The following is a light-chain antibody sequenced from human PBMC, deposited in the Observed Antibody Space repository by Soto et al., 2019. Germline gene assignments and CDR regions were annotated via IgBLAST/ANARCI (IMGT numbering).Light chain of an antibody. CDR2: WAS. CDR3: QQYYSTPWT. CDR1: QSVLYSSNNKNY. Sequence: DVMMTQSPYSLAVSLGVRATLNCKSSQSVLYSSNNKNYLAWYQQKPGQPPKLLIYWASTRESGVPDRFSGSGSGTDFTLTISSLRAEDVAVYYCQQYYSTPWTFGQGTKVDIK. V-gene: IGKV4-1*01. J-gene: IGKJ1*01.